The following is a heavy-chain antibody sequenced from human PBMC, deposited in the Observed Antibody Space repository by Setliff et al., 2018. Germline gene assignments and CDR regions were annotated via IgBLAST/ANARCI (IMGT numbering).Heavy chain of an antibody. CDR3: ARSGNYRVDY. J-gene: IGHJ4*02. Sequence: PSETLSLSCAASGFTFSSYSMNWVRQAPGKGLEWVSYITSSGSTIYYADSVKGRFTISRDNAKNSLYLQMNSLRAEDTAVYYCARSGNYRVDYWGQGTLVTVSS. V-gene: IGHV3-48*04. D-gene: IGHD1-26*01. CDR2: ITSSGSTI. CDR1: GFTFSSYS.